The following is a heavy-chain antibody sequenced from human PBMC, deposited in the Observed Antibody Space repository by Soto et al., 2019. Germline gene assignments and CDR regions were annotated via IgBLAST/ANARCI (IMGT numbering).Heavy chain of an antibody. CDR2: ISGSGGST. V-gene: IGHV3-23*01. J-gene: IGHJ5*02. CDR3: AKVGSSWYKYNWFDP. D-gene: IGHD6-13*01. CDR1: GFTFSSYA. Sequence: GGSLRLSCAASGFTFSSYAMSWVRQTPGKGLEWVSAISGSGGSTYYADSVKGRFTISRDNSKNTLYLQMNSLRAEDTAVYYCAKVGSSWYKYNWFDPWGQGTLVTVPQ.